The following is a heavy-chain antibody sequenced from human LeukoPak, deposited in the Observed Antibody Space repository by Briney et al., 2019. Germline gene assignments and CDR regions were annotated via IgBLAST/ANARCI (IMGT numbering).Heavy chain of an antibody. D-gene: IGHD6-19*01. Sequence: GASVKVSCKASGYTFTGYYMHWVRQAPGQGLEWMGWINPNSGGTNYAQKFQGRVTMTRDTSISTAYMERSRLRSDDTAVYYCAKEYSSGWFDSDGMDVWGQGTTVTVSS. CDR3: AKEYSSGWFDSDGMDV. CDR1: GYTFTGYY. V-gene: IGHV1-2*02. CDR2: INPNSGGT. J-gene: IGHJ6*02.